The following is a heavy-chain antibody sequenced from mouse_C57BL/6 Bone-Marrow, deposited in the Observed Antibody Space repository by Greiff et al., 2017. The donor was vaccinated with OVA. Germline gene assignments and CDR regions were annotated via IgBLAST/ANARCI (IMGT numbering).Heavy chain of an antibody. J-gene: IGHJ1*03. CDR3: ASITTVVEDWYFDV. V-gene: IGHV2-9-1*01. CDR1: GFSLTSYA. CDR2: IWTGGGT. D-gene: IGHD1-1*01. Sequence: QVQLQQSGPGLVAPSQSLSITCTVSGFSLTSYAISWVRQPPGKGLEWLGVIWTGGGTNYNSALKSRLSISKDNSKSQVFLKMNSLQTDDTARYYCASITTVVEDWYFDVWGTGTTVTVSS.